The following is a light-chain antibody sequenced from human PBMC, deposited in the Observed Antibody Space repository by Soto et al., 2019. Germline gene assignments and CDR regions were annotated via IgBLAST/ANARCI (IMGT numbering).Light chain of an antibody. Sequence: QSVLTQPASVSGSPVQSITISCTGTSSDVGSYNLVSWYQQHPGKAPKLMIYEVSKRPSGVSNRFSGSKSGNTASLTISGLQAEDEADYYCCSYAGSSTLAYVFGTGTKVTVL. V-gene: IGLV2-23*02. CDR1: SSDVGSYNL. J-gene: IGLJ1*01. CDR2: EVS. CDR3: CSYAGSSTLAYV.